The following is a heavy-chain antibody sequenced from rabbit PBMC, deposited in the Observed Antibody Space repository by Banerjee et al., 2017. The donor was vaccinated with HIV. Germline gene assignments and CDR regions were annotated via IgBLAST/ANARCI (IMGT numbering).Heavy chain of an antibody. CDR2: INTSSGNT. CDR3: ASHPDSSWGL. J-gene: IGHJ4*01. Sequence: QEQLEESGGDLVKPEGSLTLTCTASGFSLSNKYVMCWVRQAPGKGLEWIACINTSSGNTVYATWAKGRFTISKASWTTVTLQMTSLTAADTATYFCASHPDSSWGLWGQGTLVTVS. V-gene: IGHV1S45*01. CDR1: GFSLSNKYV. D-gene: IGHD4-2*01.